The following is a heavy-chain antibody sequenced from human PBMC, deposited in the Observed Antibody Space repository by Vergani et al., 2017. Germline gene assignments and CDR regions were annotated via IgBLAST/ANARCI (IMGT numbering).Heavy chain of an antibody. J-gene: IGHJ4*02. V-gene: IGHV3-23*01. CDR3: AKVPTGANYYDSSGYYGSRSGYYFDY. Sequence: EVQLLESGGGLVQPGGSLRLSCAASGFTFSSYAMSWVRQAPGKGLEWVSAISGSGGSTYYADSVKGRFTISRDNSKNTLYLQMNSLRAEDTAVYYCAKVPTGANYYDSSGYYGSRSGYYFDYWGQGTLVTVSS. CDR2: ISGSGGST. D-gene: IGHD3-22*01. CDR1: GFTFSSYA.